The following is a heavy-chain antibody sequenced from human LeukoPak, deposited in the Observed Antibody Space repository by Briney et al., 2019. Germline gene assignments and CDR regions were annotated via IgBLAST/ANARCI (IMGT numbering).Heavy chain of an antibody. CDR1: GGSISSYY. J-gene: IGHJ6*03. V-gene: IGHV4-4*07. CDR3: ARVKYYYDSSGYYHIASGYYYYYYMDV. Sequence: SETLSLTCTVSGGSISSYYWSWIRQPAGKGLEWIGRIYTSGGTNYNLSLKSRFTMSVDTSKNQFSLKLSSVTAADTAVYYCARVKYYYDSSGYYHIASGYYYYYYMDVWGKGTTVTVSS. D-gene: IGHD3-22*01. CDR2: IYTSGGT.